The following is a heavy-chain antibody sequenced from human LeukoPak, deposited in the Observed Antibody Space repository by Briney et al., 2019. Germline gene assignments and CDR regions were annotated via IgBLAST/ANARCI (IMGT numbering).Heavy chain of an antibody. CDR3: ANLWELPPVDY. Sequence: GGSLRHSRAACGFHYCSHAMRYVRAPPGKRLEWVSAISGSGGSTYYADSVKGRFTTSRDNSKHTLYLQMNSLRAEDTAVYYCANLWELPPVDYCGQGTLVTVSS. CDR2: ISGSGGST. V-gene: IGHV3-23*01. D-gene: IGHD1-26*01. CDR1: GFHYCSHA. J-gene: IGHJ4*02.